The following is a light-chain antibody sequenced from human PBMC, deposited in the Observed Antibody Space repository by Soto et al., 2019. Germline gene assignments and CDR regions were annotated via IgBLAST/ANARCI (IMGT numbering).Light chain of an antibody. CDR1: QSISSY. V-gene: IGKV1-39*01. Sequence: DIHMTQSPSFLSASVGDRFTITCRASQSISSYLNWYQQKPGKAPKLLIYAASSLQSGVPSRFSGSGSGTDFTLTISSLQPEDFATYYCQQSYSTPITFGQGTRLEI. CDR2: AAS. CDR3: QQSYSTPIT. J-gene: IGKJ5*01.